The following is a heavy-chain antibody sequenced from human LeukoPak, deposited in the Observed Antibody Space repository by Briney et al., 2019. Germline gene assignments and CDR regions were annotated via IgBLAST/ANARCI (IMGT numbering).Heavy chain of an antibody. D-gene: IGHD3-9*01. J-gene: IGHJ6*02. V-gene: IGHV3-11*01. CDR2: ITNGGSTI. CDR1: GFTFSDYN. CDR3: ARSIGLTGGGVDV. Sequence: GGSLRLSCAASGFTFSDYNMNWVRQAPGKGLEWVSYITNGGSTIHHADSVKGRFTISSDNAKKTLYLQMNSLRAEDTAVYYCARSIGLTGGGVDVWGQGTTVTVSS.